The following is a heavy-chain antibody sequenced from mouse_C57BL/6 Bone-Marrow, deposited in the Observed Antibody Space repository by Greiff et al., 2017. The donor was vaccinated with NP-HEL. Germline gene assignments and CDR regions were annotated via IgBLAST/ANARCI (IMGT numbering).Heavy chain of an antibody. Sequence: EVQLMESGPGLVKPSQSLSLTCSVTGYSITSGYYWNWIRQFPGNKLEWMGYISYDGSNNYNPSLKNRISITRDTSKNQFFLKLNSVTTEDTATYYCARDYDYDGFSWFAYWGQGTLVTVSA. CDR3: ARDYDYDGFSWFAY. J-gene: IGHJ3*01. V-gene: IGHV3-6*01. D-gene: IGHD2-4*01. CDR2: ISYDGSN. CDR1: GYSITSGYY.